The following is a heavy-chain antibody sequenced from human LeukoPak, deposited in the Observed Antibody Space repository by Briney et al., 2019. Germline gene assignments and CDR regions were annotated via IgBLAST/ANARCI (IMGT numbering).Heavy chain of an antibody. CDR1: GFTFSSYS. D-gene: IGHD3-3*01. Sequence: GGSLRLSCAASGFTFSSYSMNWVRQAPGKGLEGVSSISSSSSYIYYADSVKGRFTISRDNAKNSLYLQMNSLRAEDTAVYYCARDQYYDFWSGYGHDAFDIWGQGTMVTVSS. CDR2: ISSSSSYI. CDR3: ARDQYYDFWSGYGHDAFDI. J-gene: IGHJ3*02. V-gene: IGHV3-21*01.